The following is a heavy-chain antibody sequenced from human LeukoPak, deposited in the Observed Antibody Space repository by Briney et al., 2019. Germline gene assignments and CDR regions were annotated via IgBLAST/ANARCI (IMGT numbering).Heavy chain of an antibody. CDR2: INSGGST. CDR1: GFIVSSNY. J-gene: IGHJ4*02. D-gene: IGHD2-21*02. V-gene: IGHV3-53*01. CDR3: ARDLGVVTVRDY. Sequence: GGSLRLSCAASGFIVSSNYMSWVRQAPGKGLEWVWVINSGGSTNYKDSVKGRFTISRDNSKNTLYLQMNSLRVEDTAVYYCARDLGVVTVRDYWGQGTLVTVSS.